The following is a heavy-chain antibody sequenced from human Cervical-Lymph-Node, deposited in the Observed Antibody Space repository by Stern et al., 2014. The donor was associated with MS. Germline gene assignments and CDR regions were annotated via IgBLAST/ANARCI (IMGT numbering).Heavy chain of an antibody. J-gene: IGHJ4*02. Sequence: EVQLVESGGGLVQPGGSLRLSCAASGFTVSSNYMSWVRQAPGKGLEWVSVIYSGGSTYYADSVKGRFTISRDNSKNTLYLQMNSLRAEDTAVYYCARGVLYCSGGSCYDYWGQGTLVTVSS. CDR3: ARGVLYCSGGSCYDY. D-gene: IGHD2-15*01. CDR1: GFTVSSNY. CDR2: IYSGGST. V-gene: IGHV3-66*02.